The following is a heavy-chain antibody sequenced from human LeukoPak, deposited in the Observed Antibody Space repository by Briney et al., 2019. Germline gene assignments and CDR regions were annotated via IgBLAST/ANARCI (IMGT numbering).Heavy chain of an antibody. V-gene: IGHV1-8*01. D-gene: IGHD6-19*01. J-gene: IGHJ4*02. CDR2: MNPNSGNT. CDR1: GYTFTSYD. CDR3: VNSIAVARGTGY. Sequence: APVKVSCKASGYTFTSYDINWVRQATGQGLEWMGWMNPNSGNTGYAQKFQGRVTMTRNTSISTAYMELSSLRAEDTAVYYCVNSIAVARGTGYWGQGTLVTVSS.